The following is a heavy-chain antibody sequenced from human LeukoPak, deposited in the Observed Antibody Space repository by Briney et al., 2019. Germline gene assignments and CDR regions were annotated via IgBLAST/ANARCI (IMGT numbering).Heavy chain of an antibody. D-gene: IGHD5-18*01. CDR3: AKGAGGFSYYNWFDP. V-gene: IGHV4-39*07. CDR1: GGSISSSPYY. J-gene: IGHJ5*02. CDR2: IYYSGTT. Sequence: SETLSLTCTVSGGSISSSPYYWGWISQPPGKGLEWIGSIYYSGTTHYNPSLESRVTISVDTSKNQFSLKLASVTAADTAIYYCAKGAGGFSYYNWFDPWGQGTLVTVSS.